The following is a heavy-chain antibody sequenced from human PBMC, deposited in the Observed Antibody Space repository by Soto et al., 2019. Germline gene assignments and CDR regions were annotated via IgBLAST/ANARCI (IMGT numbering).Heavy chain of an antibody. CDR3: ASLYWANYYYYGMDV. D-gene: IGHD2-8*02. CDR2: MNPNSGNT. J-gene: IGHJ6*02. V-gene: IGHV1-8*01. CDR1: GYTFTSYD. Sequence: QVQLVQSGAEVKKPGASVKVSCKASGYTFTSYDINWVRQATGQGLEWMGWMNPNSGNTGYAQKYQGRVTMTRNTSISTAYMELSSLRSEDTAVYYCASLYWANYYYYGMDVWGQGTTVTVSS.